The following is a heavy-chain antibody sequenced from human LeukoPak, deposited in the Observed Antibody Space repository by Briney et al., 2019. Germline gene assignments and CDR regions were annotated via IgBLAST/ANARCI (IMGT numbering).Heavy chain of an antibody. CDR2: ISGGGGTT. D-gene: IGHD2-2*01. Sequence: GGSLRLSCAASGFTFSSYAMSWVRQAPGKGLEWVSFISGGGGTTYYADSVKGRFTISRDNAKNTLYLQMNSLRVEDTAVYYCTRVTCSSTTSCATVDYWGQGTLVTVSS. J-gene: IGHJ4*02. CDR1: GFTFSSYA. CDR3: TRVTCSSTTSCATVDY. V-gene: IGHV3-23*01.